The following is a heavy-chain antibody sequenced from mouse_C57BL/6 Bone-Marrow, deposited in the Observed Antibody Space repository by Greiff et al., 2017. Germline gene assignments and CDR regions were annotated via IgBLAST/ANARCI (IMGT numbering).Heavy chain of an antibody. V-gene: IGHV1-50*01. J-gene: IGHJ3*01. CDR1: GYTFTSYW. CDR3: ARRDGAAQATALSY. CDR2: IDPSDSYT. Sequence: VQLQQPGAELVKPGASVKLSCKASGYTFTSYWMQWVKQRPGQGLEWIGEIDPSDSYTNYNQKFKGKATLTVDKSSSTAYMQLNSLTSEDSAVYFCARRDGAAQATALSYWGQGTLVTVSA. D-gene: IGHD3-2*02.